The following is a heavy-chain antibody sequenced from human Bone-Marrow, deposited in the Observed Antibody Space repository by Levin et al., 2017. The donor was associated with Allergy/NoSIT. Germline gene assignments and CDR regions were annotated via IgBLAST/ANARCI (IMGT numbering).Heavy chain of an antibody. CDR2: IRSKVYGGTT. D-gene: IGHD3-3*01. CDR3: TLPPDYDFWSGYGGY. Sequence: GESLKISCTASGFTFGDYAMSWFRQAPGKGLEWVGFIRSKVYGGTTEYAASVKGRFTISRDDSKSIAYLQMNSLKTEDTAVYYCTLPPDYDFWSGYGGYWGQGTLVTVSS. J-gene: IGHJ4*02. V-gene: IGHV3-49*03. CDR1: GFTFGDYA.